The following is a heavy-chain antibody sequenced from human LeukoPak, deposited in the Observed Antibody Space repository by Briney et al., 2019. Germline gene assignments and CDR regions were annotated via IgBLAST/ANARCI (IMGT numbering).Heavy chain of an antibody. D-gene: IGHD4-17*01. V-gene: IGHV4-59*01. CDR1: GGSLSSYY. CDR2: IFYSVST. CDR3: ARGTYGDYSKSTYWFDP. J-gene: IGHJ5*02. Sequence: SETLSLTCTVSGGSLSSYYWSWIRQPPGEGLEWIGYIFYSVSTNYNPSLKSRVTISVDKSKNQFSLKLNSVTAADTAVYYCARGTYGDYSKSTYWFDPWGQGTLVTVSS.